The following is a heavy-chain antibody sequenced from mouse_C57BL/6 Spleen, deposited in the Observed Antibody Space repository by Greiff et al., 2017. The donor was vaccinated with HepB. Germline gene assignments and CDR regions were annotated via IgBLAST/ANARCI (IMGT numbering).Heavy chain of an antibody. CDR1: GYTFTSYW. D-gene: IGHD3-3*01. Sequence: QVQLQQSGAELVKPGASVKMSCKASGYTFTSYWITWVKQRPGQGLEWIGDIYHGSGSTNYNEKFKSKATLTVDTSSSTAYMQLSSLTSEDAAVYYCAREGSDRDYAIDYWGQGTSVTVSS. V-gene: IGHV1-55*01. CDR3: AREGSDRDYAIDY. CDR2: IYHGSGST. J-gene: IGHJ4*01.